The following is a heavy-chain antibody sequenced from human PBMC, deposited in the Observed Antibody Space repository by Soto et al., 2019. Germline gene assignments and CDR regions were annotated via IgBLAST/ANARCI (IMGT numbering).Heavy chain of an antibody. CDR2: ISAYNGNT. V-gene: IGHV1-18*01. D-gene: IGHD3-16*01. CDR1: GYTFTNFG. CDR3: GGRGDPVGY. Sequence: QVQLVQSGAEVKKPGASVKVSCKASGYTFTNFGISWVRQAPGQGLEWMGWISAYNGNTNYAQKFQGRVTMTTDTSPGKAYLGGRRLRFVDTGLYFCGGRGDPVGYWGQGTLVTVSS. J-gene: IGHJ4*02.